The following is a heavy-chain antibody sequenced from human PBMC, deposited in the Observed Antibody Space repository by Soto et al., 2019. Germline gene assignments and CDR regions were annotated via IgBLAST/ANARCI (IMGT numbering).Heavy chain of an antibody. CDR2: IYTSGST. V-gene: IGHV4-4*07. J-gene: IGHJ4*02. CDR1: GGSISGYY. CDR3: ATASSSNSSYDVFDY. Sequence: SETLSLTCTVSGGSISGYYWSWIRQPAGKGLEWIGRIYTSGSTNYNPSLKSRVTMSVDTSRHQFSLKLSSVPAADTAVYHRATASSSNSSYDVFDYWGQGTLVTVS. D-gene: IGHD2-2*01.